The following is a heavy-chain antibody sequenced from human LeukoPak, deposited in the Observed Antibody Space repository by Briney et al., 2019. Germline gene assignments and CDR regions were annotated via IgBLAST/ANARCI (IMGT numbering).Heavy chain of an antibody. CDR1: GGTFSSYA. CDR3: ARTLHNIAAAGTDN. D-gene: IGHD6-13*01. V-gene: IGHV1-69*04. Sequence: SVKVSCKASGGTFSSYAISWVRQAPGQGLEWMGRIIPILGIANYAQKFQGRVTITADKSTSTAYMELSSLRSEDTAVYYCARTLHNIAAAGTDNWGQGTLVTVSS. CDR2: IIPILGIA. J-gene: IGHJ4*02.